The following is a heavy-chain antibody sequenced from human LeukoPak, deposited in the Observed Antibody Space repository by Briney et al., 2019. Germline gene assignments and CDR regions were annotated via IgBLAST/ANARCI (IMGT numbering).Heavy chain of an antibody. V-gene: IGHV4-39*07. J-gene: IGHJ3*01. CDR3: ARSRPLGYFV. CDR2: IYYSGST. Sequence: PSETLSLTCTVSGGSISSSSYYWGWIRQPPGKGLEWIGSIYYSGSTYYNPSLKSRVTISVDTSKNQFSLKLSSVTAADTAVYYCARSRPLGYFVWGQGTMVTVSS. CDR1: GGSISSSSYY. D-gene: IGHD2-21*01.